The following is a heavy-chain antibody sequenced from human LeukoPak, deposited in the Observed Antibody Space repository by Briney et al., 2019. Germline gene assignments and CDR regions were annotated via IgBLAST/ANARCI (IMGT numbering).Heavy chain of an antibody. CDR2: ISGSGGST. Sequence: GSLRLSCAVSGFTVSSNYMSWVRQAPGKGLEWVSAISGSGGSTYYADSVKGRFTISRDNSKNTLYLQMNSLGAEDTAVYYCVRTWGSGYSAPPGDWGQGSLVTVSS. J-gene: IGHJ4*02. D-gene: IGHD6-13*01. CDR1: GFTVSSNY. V-gene: IGHV3-23*01. CDR3: VRTWGSGYSAPPGD.